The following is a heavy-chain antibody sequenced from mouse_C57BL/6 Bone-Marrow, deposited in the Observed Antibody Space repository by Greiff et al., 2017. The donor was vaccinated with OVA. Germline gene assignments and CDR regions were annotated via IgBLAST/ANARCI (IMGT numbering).Heavy chain of an antibody. CDR2: IDPEDGET. Sequence: EVKVVESGAELVKPGASVKLSCTASGFNIKDYYMHWVKQRTEQGLEWIGRIDPEDGETKYAPKFQGKATITADTSSNTAYLQLSSLTSEDTAVYYCALYGNSAWFAYWGQGTLVTVSA. J-gene: IGHJ3*01. D-gene: IGHD2-1*01. V-gene: IGHV14-2*01. CDR1: GFNIKDYY. CDR3: ALYGNSAWFAY.